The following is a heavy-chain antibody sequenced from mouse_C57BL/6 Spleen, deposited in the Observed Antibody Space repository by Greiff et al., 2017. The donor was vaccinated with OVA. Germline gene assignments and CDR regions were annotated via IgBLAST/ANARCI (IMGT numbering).Heavy chain of an antibody. CDR2: IDPETGGT. J-gene: IGHJ3*01. D-gene: IGHD2-2*01. Sequence: VQLQQSGAELVRPGASVTLSCKASGYTFTDYEMHWVKQTPVPGLDWIGAIDPETGGTAYNQKFKGKAILTTDKSSSTAYMELRSLTSEDSAVYYCASMVTSSWFAYWGQGTLVTVSA. CDR3: ASMVTSSWFAY. V-gene: IGHV1-15*01. CDR1: GYTFTDYE.